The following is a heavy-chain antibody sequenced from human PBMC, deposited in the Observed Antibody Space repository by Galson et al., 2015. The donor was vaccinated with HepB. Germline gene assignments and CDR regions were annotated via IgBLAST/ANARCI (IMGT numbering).Heavy chain of an antibody. Sequence: SLRLSCAASGSIFSNYWMHWVRQVPGKGLVWVSRISGDGGGTTYADSVKGRFTISRDNVKNTLDLQMNSLRAEDTAVYYCARVGAVAGRYFDYWGQGTLVTVSS. J-gene: IGHJ4*02. CDR2: ISGDGGGT. D-gene: IGHD6-19*01. CDR1: GSIFSNYW. CDR3: ARVGAVAGRYFDY. V-gene: IGHV3-74*01.